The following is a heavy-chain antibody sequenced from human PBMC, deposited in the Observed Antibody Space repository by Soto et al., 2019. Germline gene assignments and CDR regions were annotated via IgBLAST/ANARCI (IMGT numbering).Heavy chain of an antibody. J-gene: IGHJ4*02. CDR1: GGSISSYY. Sequence: SETLSLTCTVSGGSISSYYWSWIRQPPGKGLEWIGYIYYSGSTNYNPSLKSQVTISLDTSKNQFSLKLSSVTAADTAVYYCARVGAAAGFGYWGQGTLVTVSS. V-gene: IGHV4-59*01. CDR3: ARVGAAAGFGY. CDR2: IYYSGST. D-gene: IGHD6-13*01.